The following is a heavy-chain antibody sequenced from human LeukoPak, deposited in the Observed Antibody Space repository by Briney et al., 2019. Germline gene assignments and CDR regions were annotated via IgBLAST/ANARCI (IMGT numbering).Heavy chain of an antibody. V-gene: IGHV1-2*04. CDR3: ARVDPYGGNDAFDI. Sequence: ASVKVSCKASGYTFTGYYMHWVRQAPGQGLEWMGWINPNSGGTNYAQKFQGWVTMTRDTSISTAYMELSRLRSDDTAVYYCARVDPYGGNDAFDIWGQGTMVTVSS. CDR1: GYTFTGYY. D-gene: IGHD4-23*01. J-gene: IGHJ3*02. CDR2: INPNSGGT.